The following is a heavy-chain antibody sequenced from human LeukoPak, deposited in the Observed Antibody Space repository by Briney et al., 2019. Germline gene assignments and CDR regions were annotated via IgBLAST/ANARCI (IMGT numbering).Heavy chain of an antibody. V-gene: IGHV1-8*01. CDR1: GYTLTSYD. Sequence: ASVKVSCKASGYTLTSYDLNWVRQAPGQGLEWMGWMNPRSGNTGYADKFQDRLTLNTDTSENTAYMQLTSLRCDDTAVYYCARGPQVYSGRLGDFSLWGRGTLITVSS. D-gene: IGHD1-26*01. CDR3: ARGPQVYSGRLGDFSL. CDR2: MNPRSGNT. J-gene: IGHJ2*01.